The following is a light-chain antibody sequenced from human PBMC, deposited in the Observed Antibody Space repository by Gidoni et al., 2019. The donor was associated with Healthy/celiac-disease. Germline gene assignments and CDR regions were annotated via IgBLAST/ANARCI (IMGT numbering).Light chain of an antibody. V-gene: IGKV1-33*01. J-gene: IGKJ2*03. CDR3: KQYDNLYS. CDR2: DAS. CDR1: QDISNY. Sequence: IQITHSPSSLSASVGDRVTITCQASQDISNYLNWYQQKPGKAPQLLIDDASNLETGVPPRFSGSGSGTDFTLTISRLQPEDIATYYCKQYDNLYSFGQGTKLEIK.